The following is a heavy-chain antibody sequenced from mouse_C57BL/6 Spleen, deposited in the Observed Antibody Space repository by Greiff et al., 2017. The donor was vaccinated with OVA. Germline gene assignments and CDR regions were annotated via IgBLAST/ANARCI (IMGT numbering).Heavy chain of an antibody. V-gene: IGHV1-80*01. CDR2: IYPGDGDT. CDR1: GYAFSSYW. J-gene: IGHJ3*01. Sequence: LVESGAELVKPGASVKISCKASGYAFSSYWMNWVKQRPGKGLEWIGQIYPGDGDTNYNGKFKGKATLTADKSSSTAYMQLSSLTSEDSAVYFCARGAYSNSLAYWGQGTLVTVSA. D-gene: IGHD2-5*01. CDR3: ARGAYSNSLAY.